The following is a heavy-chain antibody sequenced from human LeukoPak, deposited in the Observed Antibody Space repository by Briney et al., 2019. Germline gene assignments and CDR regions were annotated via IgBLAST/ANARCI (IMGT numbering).Heavy chain of an antibody. J-gene: IGHJ4*02. V-gene: IGHV3-7*04. CDR3: ARDLYGDYSPFDY. CDR2: IKQDGSEK. CDR1: GFTFSDYW. Sequence: GSLRLSCAASGFTFSDYWMSWVPQAPGKGLEWVANIKQDGSEKHYVDSVKGRFTISRDNAKNSLYLQMNSLRAEDTAVYYCARDLYGDYSPFDYWGQGTLVTVSS. D-gene: IGHD4-17*01.